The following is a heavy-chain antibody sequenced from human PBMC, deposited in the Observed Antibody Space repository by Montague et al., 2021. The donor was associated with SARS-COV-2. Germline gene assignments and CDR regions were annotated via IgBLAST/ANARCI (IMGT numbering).Heavy chain of an antibody. Sequence: PALVKPTQTLTLTCTFSGFSLSTSGVGVGWIRQPPGKALEWLALIYWDDDKRYSPSLKSRLTITKDTSKNQVVLTMTNMDPLDTATYYCARMTVTTALDXWGQGTLVTVSS. D-gene: IGHD4-17*01. J-gene: IGHJ4*02. CDR2: IYWDDDK. CDR1: GFSLSTSGVG. V-gene: IGHV2-5*02. CDR3: ARMTVTTALDX.